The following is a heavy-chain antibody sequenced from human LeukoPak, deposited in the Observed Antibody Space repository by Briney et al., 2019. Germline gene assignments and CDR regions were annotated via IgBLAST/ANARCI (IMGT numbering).Heavy chain of an antibody. V-gene: IGHV1-8*01. CDR1: GYTFTSYD. CDR3: ARGPPNWGYDY. Sequence: ASVKVSCMASGYTFTSYDFTWVRQATGQRPEWMGWMSPNSGDTGYAQKFQDRVTMTRNTSISTAYMELSSLRSDDTAVYYCARGPPNWGYDYWGPGTLVTVSS. J-gene: IGHJ4*02. CDR2: MSPNSGDT. D-gene: IGHD7-27*01.